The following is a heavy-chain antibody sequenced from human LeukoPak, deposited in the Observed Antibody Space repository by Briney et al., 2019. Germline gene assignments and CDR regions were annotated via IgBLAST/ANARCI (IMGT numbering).Heavy chain of an antibody. CDR1: GFTFTSSA. Sequence: SVKVSCKASGFTFTSSAMQWVRQARGQRLEWIGWIVVGSGNPDYAQKFQERVTITRDMSTSTAYMELSSLRSEDPAVYYCAAVGAVAGTLTYYYYGMDVWGQGTTVTVSS. CDR2: IVVGSGNP. V-gene: IGHV1-58*02. CDR3: AAVGAVAGTLTYYYYGMDV. J-gene: IGHJ6*02. D-gene: IGHD6-19*01.